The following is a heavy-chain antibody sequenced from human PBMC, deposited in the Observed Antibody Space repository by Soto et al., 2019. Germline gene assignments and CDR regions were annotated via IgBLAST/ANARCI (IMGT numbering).Heavy chain of an antibody. J-gene: IGHJ4*02. D-gene: IGHD6-13*01. V-gene: IGHV3-21*01. Sequence: EVQLVESGGGLVKPGGSLRVSCAASGFTFSDYSMNWVRQAPGKGLEWLSSITSTGSYIYYADSVKGRFTISRDNAGSSLLLQMNSLRADDTAMYYCARDPPYSSSWSYFDYWGQGTLVTVSS. CDR3: ARDPPYSSSWSYFDY. CDR1: GFTFSDYS. CDR2: ITSTGSYI.